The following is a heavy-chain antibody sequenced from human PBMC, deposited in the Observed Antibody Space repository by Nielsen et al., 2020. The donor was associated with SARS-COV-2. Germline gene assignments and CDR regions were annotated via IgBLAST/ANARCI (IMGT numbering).Heavy chain of an antibody. D-gene: IGHD1-26*01. V-gene: IGHV3-33*08. CDR3: ARDEAPWELLPPPGDY. J-gene: IGHJ4*02. CDR2: IWYDGSNK. CDR1: GFTFSSYG. Sequence: GGSLRLSCAASGFTFSSYGMHWVRQAPGKGLEWVAVIWYDGSNKYYADSVKGRFTISRDNSKNTLYLQMNSLRAEDTAVYYCARDEAPWELLPPPGDYWGQGTLVTVSS.